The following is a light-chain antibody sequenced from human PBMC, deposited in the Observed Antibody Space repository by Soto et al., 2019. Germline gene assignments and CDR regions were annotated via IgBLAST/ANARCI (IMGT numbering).Light chain of an antibody. Sequence: QSALTQPPSVSGAPGQTVTISCTGSSSNIGAGYDVHWYQQLPGTAPKLLIYGNSNRPSGVPDQFSGSKSGTSASLVITGLQAEDEADYYCQSYDSSLSSVVFGGGTKLTVL. CDR3: QSYDSSLSSVV. CDR1: SSNIGAGYD. J-gene: IGLJ2*01. V-gene: IGLV1-40*01. CDR2: GNS.